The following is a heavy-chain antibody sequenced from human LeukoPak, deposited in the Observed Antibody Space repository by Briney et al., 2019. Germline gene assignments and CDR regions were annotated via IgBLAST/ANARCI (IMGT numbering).Heavy chain of an antibody. V-gene: IGHV4-39*07. D-gene: IGHD6-19*01. Sequence: PSETLSLTCTVSGGSISSSSYYWGWIRQPPGKGLEWIGSIYYSGSTYYNPSLKSRVTISMDTSKNQFSLKLSSVTAADTAVYYCARGRKQWLVEPYYFDYWGQGTLVTVSS. J-gene: IGHJ4*02. CDR1: GGSISSSSYY. CDR3: ARGRKQWLVEPYYFDY. CDR2: IYYSGST.